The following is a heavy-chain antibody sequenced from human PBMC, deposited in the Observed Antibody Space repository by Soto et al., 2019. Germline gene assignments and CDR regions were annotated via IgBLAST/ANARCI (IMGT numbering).Heavy chain of an antibody. V-gene: IGHV3-23*01. Sequence: GGSLRLSCAASGFTFSSYAMSWVRQAPGKGLEWVSAISGSGGSTYYADSVKGRFTISRDNSKNTLYLQMNSLRAEDTAVYYCAKDVEGGPHVSDAFDIWGQGTMVTVSS. CDR1: GFTFSSYA. J-gene: IGHJ3*02. CDR3: AKDVEGGPHVSDAFDI. CDR2: ISGSGGST. D-gene: IGHD3-16*01.